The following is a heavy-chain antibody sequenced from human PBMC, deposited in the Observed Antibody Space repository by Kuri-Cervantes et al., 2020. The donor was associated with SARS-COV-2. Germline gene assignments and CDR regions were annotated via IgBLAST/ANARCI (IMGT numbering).Heavy chain of an antibody. J-gene: IGHJ3*02. CDR1: GGSLERHY. CDR2: IYHTEKT. Sequence: SETLSLTCSISGGSLERHYWSWFRQPPGKRLEWIGYIYHTEKTSYNPSLESRVTISLDSSKNQFSLKLSSVTAADTAVYYCASQLVVVVPAAIRITLHDAFDIWGQGTMVTVSS. D-gene: IGHD2-2*02. V-gene: IGHV4-59*08. CDR3: ASQLVVVVPAAIRITLHDAFDI.